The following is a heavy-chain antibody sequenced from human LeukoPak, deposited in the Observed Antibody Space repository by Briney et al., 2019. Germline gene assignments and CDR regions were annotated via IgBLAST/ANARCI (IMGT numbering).Heavy chain of an antibody. CDR2: INPNSGGT. J-gene: IGHJ6*03. CDR3: ARDLLVEMATITNYYMDV. Sequence: ASVKVSCKASGYTFTGYYMHWVRQAPGQGLEWMGWINPNSGGTNYAQKFQGRVTMTRDTSISTAYMELSRLRSDDTAVHYCARDLLVEMATITNYYMDVWGKGTTVTVSS. CDR1: GYTFTGYY. V-gene: IGHV1-2*02. D-gene: IGHD5-24*01.